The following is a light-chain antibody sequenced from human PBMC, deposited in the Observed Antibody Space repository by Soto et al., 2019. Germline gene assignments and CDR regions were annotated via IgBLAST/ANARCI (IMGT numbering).Light chain of an antibody. Sequence: QSALTQPASVSGSPGQSITISCTGTSSNIGSYNLISWFQHHPGKAPQLMIYDVTKRPSGVSSRFSGSKSGSTASLRISGLQAEDEADYYCCSYAGGYTHAVFGGGTKLTVL. CDR1: SSNIGSYNL. V-gene: IGLV2-23*02. CDR3: CSYAGGYTHAV. CDR2: DVT. J-gene: IGLJ2*01.